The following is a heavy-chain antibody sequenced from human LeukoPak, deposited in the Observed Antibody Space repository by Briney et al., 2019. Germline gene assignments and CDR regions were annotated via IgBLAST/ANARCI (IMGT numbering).Heavy chain of an antibody. CDR1: GYSFTGHY. CDR3: ARVDGSGLDY. V-gene: IGHV1-2*02. CDR2: INPNSGGT. D-gene: IGHD3-10*01. J-gene: IGHJ4*02. Sequence: ASVKVSCKASGYSFTGHYMHWVRQAPGQGLEWMGWINPNSGGTNYAQKFQGRVTMIRDTSISTAYMELSRLRSDDTAVYYCARVDGSGLDYWGQGTLLTVSS.